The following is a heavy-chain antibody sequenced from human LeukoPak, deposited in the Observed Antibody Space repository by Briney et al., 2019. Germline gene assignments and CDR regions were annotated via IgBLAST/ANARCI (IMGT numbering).Heavy chain of an antibody. CDR3: TTGGGYDAFDI. CDR2: IHTSGST. V-gene: IGHV4-61*02. Sequence: SQTLSLTCSVSGGSFSSSSYYWSWIRQPAGKGLEWIGRIHTSGSTNYNPSLKSRVTISAATSKNPFFLKLSSVTAADAAVYYCTTGGGYDAFDIWGQGTMVTVSS. CDR1: GGSFSSSSYY. J-gene: IGHJ3*02. D-gene: IGHD3-16*01.